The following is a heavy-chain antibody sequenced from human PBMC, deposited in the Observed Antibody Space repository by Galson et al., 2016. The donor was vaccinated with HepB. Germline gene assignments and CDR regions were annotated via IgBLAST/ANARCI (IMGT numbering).Heavy chain of an antibody. J-gene: IGHJ2*01. Sequence: SVKVSCKASGYTSFNYYIHWVRQAPGQGLEWMAMINPSSGSTIYAREFQGKISVTRDTASVPSDTSTGTVHLFLSSLRHEDTAVYYCARLGGTLTGYDNFGNLRGYFDLWGRGSLVTVSS. V-gene: IGHV1-46*01. D-gene: IGHD3-9*01. CDR2: INPSSGST. CDR1: GYTSFNYY. CDR3: ARLGGTLTGYDNFGNLRGYFDL.